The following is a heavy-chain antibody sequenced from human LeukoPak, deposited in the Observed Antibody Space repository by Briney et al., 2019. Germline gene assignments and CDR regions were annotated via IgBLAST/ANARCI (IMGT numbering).Heavy chain of an antibody. V-gene: IGHV3-23*01. CDR1: GFTFSSYA. CDR3: APAPAAIRPSNWFDP. J-gene: IGHJ5*02. D-gene: IGHD2-2*01. CDR2: ISGSGGST. Sequence: PGGSLRLSCAASGFTFSSYAMSWVRQAPGKGLEWVSAISGSGGSTYYADSVKGRFTISRDNSKNTLYLQMNSLRAEDTAVYYCAPAPAAIRPSNWFDPWGQGTLVTVSS.